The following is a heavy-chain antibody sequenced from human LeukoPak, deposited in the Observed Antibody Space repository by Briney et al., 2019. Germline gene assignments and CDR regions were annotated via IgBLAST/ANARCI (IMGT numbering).Heavy chain of an antibody. CDR3: AGVEKGVWFDP. Sequence: GGSLRLSCAASGFTFSSYGMNWVRQAPGKGLEWVSYISSSSSTLYYADSVKGRFTISRDNAKNSLYLQMNSLRAEDTAVYYCAGVEKGVWFDPWGQGTLVTVSS. V-gene: IGHV3-48*01. D-gene: IGHD3-16*01. CDR2: ISSSSSTL. CDR1: GFTFSSYG. J-gene: IGHJ5*02.